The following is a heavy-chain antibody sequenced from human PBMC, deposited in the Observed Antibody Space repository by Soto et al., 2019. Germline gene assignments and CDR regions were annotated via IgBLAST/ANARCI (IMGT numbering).Heavy chain of an antibody. Sequence: QVQLQESGPGLVKPSQTLSLTCTVSGGSISSGGYYWSWIRQHPGKGLEWIGYIYYSGSTYYNPSLKSRVNISVDTSKNQFSLKLSSVTAADTAVYYCARSNTIFGVATFDYWGQGSLVTVSS. CDR3: ARSNTIFGVATFDY. CDR1: GGSISSGGYY. D-gene: IGHD3-3*01. CDR2: IYYSGST. J-gene: IGHJ4*02. V-gene: IGHV4-31*03.